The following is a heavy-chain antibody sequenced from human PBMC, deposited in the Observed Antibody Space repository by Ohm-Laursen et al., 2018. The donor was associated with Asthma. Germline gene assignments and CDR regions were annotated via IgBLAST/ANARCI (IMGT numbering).Heavy chain of an antibody. Sequence: SLRLSCTASGFTFSSYATSWVRQAPGKGLEWVASISTASSFIYYADSVRGRFTTSRDNARNSVYLQMNSLRAEDTALYYCARIGPEWELPGREYSLHHWGEGTLVTVSS. CDR1: GFTFSSYA. CDR2: ISTASSFI. V-gene: IGHV3-21*01. CDR3: ARIGPEWELPGREYSLHH. D-gene: IGHD1-26*01. J-gene: IGHJ1*01.